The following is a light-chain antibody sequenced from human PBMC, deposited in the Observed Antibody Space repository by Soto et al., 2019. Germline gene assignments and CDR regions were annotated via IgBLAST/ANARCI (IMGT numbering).Light chain of an antibody. Sequence: QSVLTQPPSVSAAPGEKVTISCSVSSSDIGRHHVSWYQQLPGTAPKLLIYENTKRPSGIPDRFSGSKSGTSATLGITGLQTGDEADYYCGTWDTSLSRVFGTGTKVTVL. V-gene: IGLV1-51*02. CDR2: ENT. CDR1: SSDIGRHH. J-gene: IGLJ1*01. CDR3: GTWDTSLSRV.